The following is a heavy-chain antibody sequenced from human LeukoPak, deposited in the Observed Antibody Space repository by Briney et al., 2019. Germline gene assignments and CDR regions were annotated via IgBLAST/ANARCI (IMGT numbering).Heavy chain of an antibody. D-gene: IGHD3-16*02. J-gene: IGHJ6*03. V-gene: IGHV1-46*01. CDR3: ARDRKSEIGGAIAGHYMDV. CDR2: IKPGDSVT. Sequence: GASVKVSCKAPGYTFTTYYMHWVRQAPGQGLEWIGIIKPGDSVTSYSQNFKGRVTMTRDMSTTTVYMEMTSLRSDDTAVYYCARDRKSEIGGAIAGHYMDVWGKGTTVTVSS. CDR1: GYTFTTYY.